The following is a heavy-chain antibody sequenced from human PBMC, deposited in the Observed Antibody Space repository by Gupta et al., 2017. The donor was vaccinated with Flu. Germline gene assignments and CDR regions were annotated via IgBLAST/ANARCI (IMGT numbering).Heavy chain of an antibody. CDR1: GFTFSSYS. V-gene: IGHV3-48*01. Sequence: EVQLVESGGGLVQPGGSLRLSCAASGFTFSSYSMNWVRQVPGKGLEWVSYISSSRRTIYDADAVKGRFTISRDNAKNSVYLKMNSMRFEDTAVYYLATYDDSSGSQTGGQGTLVTVYS. CDR3: ATYDDSSGSQT. D-gene: IGHD3-22*01. CDR2: ISSSRRTI. J-gene: IGHJ4*02.